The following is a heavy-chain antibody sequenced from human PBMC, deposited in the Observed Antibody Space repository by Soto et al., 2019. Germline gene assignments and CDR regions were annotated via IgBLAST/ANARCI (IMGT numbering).Heavy chain of an antibody. D-gene: IGHD5-12*01. J-gene: IGHJ4*02. Sequence: EVQLVESGGGLVQPGGSLRVSCAASGFTFSSYWMHWVRQAPGEGLVLVSRINADGSCTTYADSVKGRFTISRDNAKDTLSLPMNRLRAEDPAIYYCVRFTVGYNLGGDNWGQGALVNVPS. CDR3: VRFTVGYNLGGDN. CDR1: GFTFSSYW. V-gene: IGHV3-74*01. CDR2: INADGSCT.